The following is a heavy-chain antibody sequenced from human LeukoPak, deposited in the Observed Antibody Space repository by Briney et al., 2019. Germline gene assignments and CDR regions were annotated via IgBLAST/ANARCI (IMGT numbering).Heavy chain of an antibody. Sequence: GGSLRLSCAASGFTFSDFYMTWIRQAPGKGLEWISYISNRGSTIYYADSVRGRFTISRDDAKNSLYLQMNSLRAEDTAVYYCARSADRSGYFREITLYYFDYWGQGTLVTVSS. J-gene: IGHJ4*02. V-gene: IGHV3-11*01. CDR3: ARSADRSGYFREITLYYFDY. CDR1: GFTFSDFY. D-gene: IGHD3-22*01. CDR2: ISNRGSTI.